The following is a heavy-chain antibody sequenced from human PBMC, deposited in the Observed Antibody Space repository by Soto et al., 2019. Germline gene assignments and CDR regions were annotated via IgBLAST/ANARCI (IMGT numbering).Heavy chain of an antibody. CDR1: GGSVSSVDYY. CDR2: IYYSGST. D-gene: IGHD2-8*01. Sequence: SETLSLTCTVSGGSVSSVDYYWSWIRQPPGKGLEWIGYIYYSGSTYYSPSLKSRVTISVDTSKNQFSLKLSSVTAADTAVYYCARDTKNWGQGTLVTVSS. CDR3: ARDTKN. V-gene: IGHV4-30-4*01. J-gene: IGHJ4*02.